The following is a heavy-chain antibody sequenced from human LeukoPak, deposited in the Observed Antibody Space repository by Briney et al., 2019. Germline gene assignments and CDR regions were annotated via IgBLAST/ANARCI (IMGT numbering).Heavy chain of an antibody. Sequence: GGSLRLSCAASGFTFSNHWMHWVRQGPGKGLVWVSHINSDGSDTNYADSVKGRFTISRDNAKNTLYLQMDSLRAEDTAVYYCTREVQHDFGRWGQGTLVTVSS. CDR3: TREVQHDFGR. D-gene: IGHD3/OR15-3a*01. CDR1: GFTFSNHW. CDR2: INSDGSDT. V-gene: IGHV3-74*01. J-gene: IGHJ4*02.